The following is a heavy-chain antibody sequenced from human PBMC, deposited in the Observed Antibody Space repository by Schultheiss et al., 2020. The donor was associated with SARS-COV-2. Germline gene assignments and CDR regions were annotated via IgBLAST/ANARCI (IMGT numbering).Heavy chain of an antibody. CDR3: ARVKSDDYIWGSYRYTAVEYYYYGMDV. CDR1: GGSVSSGSYY. V-gene: IGHV4-61*01. Sequence: SETLSLTCTVSGGSVSSGSYYWSWIRQPPGKGLEWIGYIYYSGSTNYNPSLKSRVTISVDTSKNQFSLKLSSVTAADTAVYYCARVKSDDYIWGSYRYTAVEYYYYGMDVWGQGTTVTVSS. CDR2: IYYSGST. J-gene: IGHJ6*02. D-gene: IGHD3-16*02.